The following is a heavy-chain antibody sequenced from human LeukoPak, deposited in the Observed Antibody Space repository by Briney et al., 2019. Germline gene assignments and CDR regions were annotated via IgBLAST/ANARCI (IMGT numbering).Heavy chain of an antibody. D-gene: IGHD3-22*01. V-gene: IGHV3-23*01. Sequence: PGGSLRLSCAGSGFTFHNYAMSWVRQAPGKGLEWVSAISSSGDITFYADSVKGRFTISRDNSRYTLYLQMNSLRAEDAAMYYCAKGRPNYHESNGHYYRRNGDYWGQGTLVTVSS. J-gene: IGHJ4*02. CDR2: ISSSGDIT. CDR3: AKGRPNYHESNGHYYRRNGDY. CDR1: GFTFHNYA.